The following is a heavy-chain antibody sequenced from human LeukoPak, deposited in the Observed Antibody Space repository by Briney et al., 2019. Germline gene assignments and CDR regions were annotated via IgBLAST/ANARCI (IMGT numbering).Heavy chain of an antibody. D-gene: IGHD3-9*01. CDR3: ARDRRYYDILTGYSPPTDY. CDR1: GYTFTNYG. CDR2: ISAYNGNT. J-gene: IGHJ4*02. V-gene: IGHV1-18*01. Sequence: GASVKVSCKASGYTFTNYGISWVRQAPGQGLEWMGWISAYNGNTNYAQKLQGRVTMTTDTSTSTAYMELRSLRSDDTAVYYCARDRRYYDILTGYSPPTDYWGQGTLVTVSS.